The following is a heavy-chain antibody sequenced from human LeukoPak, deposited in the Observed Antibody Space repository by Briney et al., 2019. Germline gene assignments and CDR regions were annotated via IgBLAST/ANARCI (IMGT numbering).Heavy chain of an antibody. V-gene: IGHV3-49*04. CDR1: GFTFRDYA. CDR3: TRARGYSYGSYFDY. J-gene: IGHJ4*02. CDR2: IRRKAYGRTT. Sequence: GRSLRLSCTASGFTFRDYAMSWVRQAPGKGLDWVGFIRRKAYGRTTEYAASVKGRFTISRDDAKSIAYLQMNSLKTEDTAVYYCTRARGYSYGSYFDYWGQGTLVTVSS. D-gene: IGHD5-18*01.